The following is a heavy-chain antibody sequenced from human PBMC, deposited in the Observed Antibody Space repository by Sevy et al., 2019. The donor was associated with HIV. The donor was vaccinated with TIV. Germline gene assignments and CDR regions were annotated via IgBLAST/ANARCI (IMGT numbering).Heavy chain of an antibody. J-gene: IGHJ5*02. CDR2: ISYDGSNK. CDR1: GFTFSSYG. D-gene: IGHD6-6*01. V-gene: IGHV3-30*18. CDR3: AKDRTPYSSSSIAWFDP. Sequence: GGSLRLSCAASGFTFSSYGMHWVRQAPGKGLEWVAVISYDGSNKYYADSVKGRFTISRDNSKNTRYLQMNSLGAEETAVYYCAKDRTPYSSSSIAWFDPWGQGTLVTVSS.